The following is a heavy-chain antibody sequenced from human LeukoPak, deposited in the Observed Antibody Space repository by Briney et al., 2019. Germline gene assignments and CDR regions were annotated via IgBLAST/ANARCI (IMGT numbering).Heavy chain of an antibody. V-gene: IGHV3-7*01. J-gene: IGHJ3*01. CDR3: VRYGRRANDQPFDV. Sequence: GGSLRLSCEVSGFTFSNYWMMWVRQAPGKGLEWVASIDEGGSETNYVDSVTGRFTVSRDHAKNSLFLQMNSLRAEDTAVYYCVRYGRRANDQPFDVWGQGTMVTVSS. CDR1: GFTFSNYW. D-gene: IGHD1-1*01. CDR2: IDEGGSET.